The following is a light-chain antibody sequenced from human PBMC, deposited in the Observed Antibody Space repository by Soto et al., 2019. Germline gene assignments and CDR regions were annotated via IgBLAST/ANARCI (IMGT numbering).Light chain of an antibody. V-gene: IGKV1-5*03. CDR3: QQYNRSPWT. Sequence: DIQMTQSPSTLSASVGDRVTITCRASQSISSWLAWYQQKPGKAPKLLIYKASSLESGVPSRFSGSGSGTEFTLTISSLQPDEFATYYCQQYNRSPWTFGQGTKVEIK. CDR1: QSISSW. CDR2: KAS. J-gene: IGKJ1*01.